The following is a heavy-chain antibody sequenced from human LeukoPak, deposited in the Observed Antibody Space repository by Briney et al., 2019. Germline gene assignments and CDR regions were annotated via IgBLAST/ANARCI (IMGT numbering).Heavy chain of an antibody. CDR1: GGSITSNSYY. D-gene: IGHD5-18*01. CDR2: ITYSGST. CDR3: ARDQYNYGPGGSDY. Sequence: SETLSLTCTVSGGSITSNSYYWGWIRQPPGKGLEWIGSITYSGSTYYNPSLKRRVTISIDTSKNQFSLKLSSVTAADTAVYYCARDQYNYGPGGSDYWGQGTLVTVSS. V-gene: IGHV4-39*07. J-gene: IGHJ4*02.